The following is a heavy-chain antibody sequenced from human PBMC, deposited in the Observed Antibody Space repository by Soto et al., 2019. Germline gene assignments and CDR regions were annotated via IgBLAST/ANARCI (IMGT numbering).Heavy chain of an antibody. V-gene: IGHV4-30-4*01. CDR2: IYYSGST. J-gene: IGHJ1*01. CDR3: AREGYYDSSGYYYGYFQH. Sequence: QVQLQESGPGLVKPSQTLSLTCTVSGGSISSGDYYWSWIRQPPGKGLEWIGYIYYSGSTYYNPSLQSRVTISVDTSTIQFSLKLSSVTAADTAVYYCAREGYYDSSGYYYGYFQHWGQGTLVTVSS. D-gene: IGHD3-22*01. CDR1: GGSISSGDYY.